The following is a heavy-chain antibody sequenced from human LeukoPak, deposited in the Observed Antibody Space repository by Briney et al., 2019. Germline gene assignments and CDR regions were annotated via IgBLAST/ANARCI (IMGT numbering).Heavy chain of an antibody. V-gene: IGHV1-2*02. J-gene: IGHJ4*02. CDR2: INPNNGDT. CDR3: ARLPGPFITVADNY. D-gene: IGHD6-19*01. CDR1: GYTFTSYG. Sequence: ASVKVSCKASGYTFTSYGISWVRQAPGQGLEWMGWINPNNGDTNYAQKFQGRVTMTRDTSISTAYMELNRLRSDDTAVFYCARLPGPFITVADNYWGQGTLVTVSS.